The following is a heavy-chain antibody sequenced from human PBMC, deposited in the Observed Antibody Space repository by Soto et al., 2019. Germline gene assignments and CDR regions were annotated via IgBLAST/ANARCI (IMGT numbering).Heavy chain of an antibody. CDR3: ARDVGYHYDGSPSGQFDF. Sequence: SETLSLTCVVSGNSISTTNWWSWVRQSPGKGLEWIGEIYHSGSTNYNPSLKSRVTISVDKSKDQFSLKLSSVTTADTAVYYCARDVGYHYDGSPSGQFDFWGQGTLVTVSS. V-gene: IGHV4-4*02. J-gene: IGHJ4*02. CDR1: GNSISTTNW. D-gene: IGHD3-22*01. CDR2: IYHSGST.